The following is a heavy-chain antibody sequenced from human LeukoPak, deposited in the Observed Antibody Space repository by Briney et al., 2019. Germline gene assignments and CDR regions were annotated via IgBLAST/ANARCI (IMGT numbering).Heavy chain of an antibody. D-gene: IGHD6-19*01. J-gene: IGHJ4*02. CDR1: GYTLTELS. Sequence: ASVKVSCKVSGYTLTELSMHWVRQAPGKGLEWMGGFDPEDGETIYAQKFQGRVTMTEDTSTDTAYMELSRLRSDDTAVYYCARSEGVAVAQGFDYWGQGTLVTVSS. CDR2: FDPEDGET. CDR3: ARSEGVAVAQGFDY. V-gene: IGHV1-24*01.